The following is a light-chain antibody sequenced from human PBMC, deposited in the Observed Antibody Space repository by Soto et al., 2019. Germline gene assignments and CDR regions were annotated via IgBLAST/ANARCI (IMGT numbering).Light chain of an antibody. V-gene: IGKV3D-15*01. CDR3: QQYAYWPET. CDR1: QSVRTN. J-gene: IGKJ1*01. Sequence: EVMMTQFPDTVSVTPGETVTLSCGASQSVRTNLAWYQQRPGQAPRLLIHYSSTRATDVPARFSGSGSGTNFTLAISSLQSEDFAVYFCQQYAYWPETFGQGTK. CDR2: YSS.